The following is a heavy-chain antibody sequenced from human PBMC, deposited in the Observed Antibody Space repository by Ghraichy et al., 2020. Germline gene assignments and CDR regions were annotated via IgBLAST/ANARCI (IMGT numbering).Heavy chain of an antibody. CDR2: IVGSGGST. D-gene: IGHD5-18*01. CDR3: ATGYYYFDY. Sequence: GGLRLSCEASGFTFSSSAMSWVRQAPGKGLEWVSSIVGSGGSTYYADSVKGRFTISRDNSKNTLYLQMNSLRAEDTAIYYCATGYYYFDYWGQGTLVTVSS. CDR1: GFTFSSSA. J-gene: IGHJ4*02. V-gene: IGHV3-23*01.